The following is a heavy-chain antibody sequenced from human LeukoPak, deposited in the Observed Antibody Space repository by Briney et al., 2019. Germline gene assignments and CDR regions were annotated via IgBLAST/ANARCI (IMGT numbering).Heavy chain of an antibody. D-gene: IGHD6-19*01. J-gene: IGHJ5*02. Sequence: PGGSLRLSCAASGFTFSSYAMSWVRQAPGKGLEWVSAISGSGGSTYYADSVKGRFTISRDNSKNTLYLQMNSLRAEDTAVYYCAKDNSIAVAGTSFDPWGQGTLVTVSS. V-gene: IGHV3-23*01. CDR3: AKDNSIAVAGTSFDP. CDR2: ISGSGGST. CDR1: GFTFSSYA.